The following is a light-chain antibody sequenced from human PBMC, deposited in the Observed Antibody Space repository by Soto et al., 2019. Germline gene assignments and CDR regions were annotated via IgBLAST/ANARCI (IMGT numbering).Light chain of an antibody. CDR3: LHHDSSPQT. J-gene: IGKJ1*01. CDR1: QGIRND. V-gene: IGKV1-17*01. CDR2: AVS. Sequence: DIQMTQSPSSLSASVGDRVTITCRESQGIRNDLAWYQQKPGKAPKRLIYAVSSLQSGLPPRFSGSGSGTEFSLTSRPLHPDDFPTYYYLHHDSSPQTFGQGAKVVIK.